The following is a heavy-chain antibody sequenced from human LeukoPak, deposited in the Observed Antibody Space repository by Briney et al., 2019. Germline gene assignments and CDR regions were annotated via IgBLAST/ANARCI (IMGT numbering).Heavy chain of an antibody. V-gene: IGHV1-8*03. J-gene: IGHJ6*03. CDR1: GYTFTSYD. CDR2: MNPNSGNT. CDR3: ATGPAHLERETQRGPNKGYYYYYVDV. Sequence: ASVKVSCKASGYTFTSYDISWVRQATGQGLEWMGWMNPNSGNTGYAQKLQGRVSITRNTSISTAYMELSSLRSEDTAVYYCATGPAHLERETQRGPNKGYYYYYVDVWGKGTTVTVSS. D-gene: IGHD1-1*01.